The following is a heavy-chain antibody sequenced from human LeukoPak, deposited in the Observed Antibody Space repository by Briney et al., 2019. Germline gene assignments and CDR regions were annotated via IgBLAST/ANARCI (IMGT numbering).Heavy chain of an antibody. J-gene: IGHJ3*02. V-gene: IGHV4-59*01. CDR1: GGSISSYY. CDR3: ARINVAVAGTDAFDI. CDR2: IYYSGST. D-gene: IGHD6-19*01. Sequence: SETLSLTCTVFGGSISSYYWSWIRQPPGKGLEWIGYIYYSGSTNYNPSLKSRVAISVDTSKNQFSLKLSSVTAADTAVYYCARINVAVAGTDAFDIWGQGTMVTVSS.